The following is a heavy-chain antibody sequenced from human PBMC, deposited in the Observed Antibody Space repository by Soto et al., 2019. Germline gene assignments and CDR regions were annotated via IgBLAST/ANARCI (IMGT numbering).Heavy chain of an antibody. CDR3: AKGGSSGYYPLKFDH. CDR1: GFTFTNYG. V-gene: IGHV3-30*18. Sequence: GGSLRLSCAASGFTFTNYGMHWVRQAPGKGLEWVAVVSYDGDNINYADSLKGRFTISRDNSKNTLYLQMNSLRAEDTAVYYCAKGGSSGYYPLKFDHWGQGTLVTVSS. J-gene: IGHJ4*02. D-gene: IGHD3-22*01. CDR2: VSYDGDNI.